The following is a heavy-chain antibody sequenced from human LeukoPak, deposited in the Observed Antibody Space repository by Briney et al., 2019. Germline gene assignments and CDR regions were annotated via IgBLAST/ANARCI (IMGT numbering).Heavy chain of an antibody. Sequence: GGSLRLSGAASGFTFSSYGMSWVRQAPGKGLEWVSGISGSGVSTYYAGSVKGRFTISRDNSKNTLFLQMNSLRAEDTAEYYCARGFTSTVVRMDVWGQGTTVTVSS. J-gene: IGHJ6*02. V-gene: IGHV3-23*01. CDR2: ISGSGVST. CDR3: ARGFTSTVVRMDV. D-gene: IGHD4-11*01. CDR1: GFTFSSYG.